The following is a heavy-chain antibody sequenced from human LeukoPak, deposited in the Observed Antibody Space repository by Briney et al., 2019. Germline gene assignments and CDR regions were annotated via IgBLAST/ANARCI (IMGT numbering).Heavy chain of an antibody. Sequence: PGGSLRLSCAASGFTFSSYSMNWVRQAPGKGLEWVSSISSSSSYIYYADSVKGRFTISRDNAKNSLYLQMNSLRAEDTAVYYCARDWSSDCNGGSCYVELYYFDYWGQGTLVTVSS. CDR3: ARDWSSDCNGGSCYVELYYFDY. CDR1: GFTFSSYS. D-gene: IGHD2-15*01. CDR2: ISSSSSYI. V-gene: IGHV3-21*01. J-gene: IGHJ4*02.